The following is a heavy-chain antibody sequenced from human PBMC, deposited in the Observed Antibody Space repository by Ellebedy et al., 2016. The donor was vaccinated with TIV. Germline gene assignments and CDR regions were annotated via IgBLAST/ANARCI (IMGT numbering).Heavy chain of an antibody. D-gene: IGHD3-10*01. CDR1: GGSVTSPGYY. CDR2: IYNSGST. V-gene: IGHV4-61*08. Sequence: SETLSLTCTVSGGSVTSPGYYWNWIRQSPEKGLESIGFIYNSGSTNYNPSLKSRVTMSVDTSNNQFSLKLSSVTAADTAVYYCARERYFGSGSSNWFDPWGQGTLVTVSS. CDR3: ARERYFGSGSSNWFDP. J-gene: IGHJ5*02.